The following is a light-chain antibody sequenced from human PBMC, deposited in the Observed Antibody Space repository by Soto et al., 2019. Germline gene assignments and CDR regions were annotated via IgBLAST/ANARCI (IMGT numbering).Light chain of an antibody. CDR2: GAS. J-gene: IGKJ5*01. Sequence: EIVLTQSPATLSLSPGERATLSCRASQSVSSSYLAWYQQKPGQAPRLLIYGASNRATGIPDRFSGSASGTDFTLSISGLEPEDFAVYYCQQFGRSHTFGQGTRLEIK. V-gene: IGKV3-20*01. CDR1: QSVSSSY. CDR3: QQFGRSHT.